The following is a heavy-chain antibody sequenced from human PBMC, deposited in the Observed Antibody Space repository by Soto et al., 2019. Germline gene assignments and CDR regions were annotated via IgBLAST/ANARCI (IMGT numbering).Heavy chain of an antibody. J-gene: IGHJ4*02. CDR2: ISHDGSNK. V-gene: IGHV3-30-3*01. CDR1: GFTFSSYA. CDR3: ARDDGQNSPPGY. Sequence: QVQLVESGGGVVQPGRSLRLSCAASGFTFSSYAMHWVRQAPGKGLEWVAVISHDGSNKYYADSVKGRFTISRDNSKNTLYLQMNSLRAEDTAVYYCARDDGQNSPPGYWGQGTLVTVSP. D-gene: IGHD7-27*01.